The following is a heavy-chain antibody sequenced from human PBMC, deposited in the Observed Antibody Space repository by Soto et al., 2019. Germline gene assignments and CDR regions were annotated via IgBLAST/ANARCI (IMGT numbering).Heavy chain of an antibody. CDR2: IHDSGNA. Sequence: QVQLQESGPGLVKPSQTLSLTCTVSGGSSTNSGHSWRWVRQRPGTGLEWVGYIHDSGNADYNPILNSRSSISVDSSKKPFSLKLTSGTAADTAKYFCARDKFSYGDNGGFDPWGQGILVSVS. CDR1: GGSSTNSGHS. D-gene: IGHD4-17*01. J-gene: IGHJ5*02. V-gene: IGHV4-31*03. CDR3: ARDKFSYGDNGGFDP.